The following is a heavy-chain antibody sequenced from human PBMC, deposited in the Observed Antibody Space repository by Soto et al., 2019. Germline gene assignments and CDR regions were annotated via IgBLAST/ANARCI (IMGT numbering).Heavy chain of an antibody. CDR3: AKDRYFGIAASSANWFDP. Sequence: QVQLVESGGGVVQPGRSLRLSCAASGFTFSSYGMQWVRQAPGKGLEWVAVRSYDGSNKYYADSVKGRFTISRDNSKNTLYLQMNRLRAEDTSVYYCAKDRYFGIAASSANWFDPWGQGTLVTVSS. CDR2: RSYDGSNK. J-gene: IGHJ5*02. CDR1: GFTFSSYG. D-gene: IGHD6-13*01. V-gene: IGHV3-30*18.